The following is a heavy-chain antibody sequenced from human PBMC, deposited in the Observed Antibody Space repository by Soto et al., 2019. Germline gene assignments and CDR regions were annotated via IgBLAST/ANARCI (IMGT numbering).Heavy chain of an antibody. CDR1: GGSISSSSYY. J-gene: IGHJ4*02. CDR3: ARQHSSGWYVYFDY. Sequence: QLQLQESGPGLVKPSETLSLTCTVSGGSISSSSYYWGWIRQPPGKGLEWIGSIYYSGSTYYNPSLKSRVTISVDTSKNQFSLKLSSVTAADTAVYYCARQHSSGWYVYFDYWGQGTLVTVSS. V-gene: IGHV4-39*01. D-gene: IGHD6-19*01. CDR2: IYYSGST.